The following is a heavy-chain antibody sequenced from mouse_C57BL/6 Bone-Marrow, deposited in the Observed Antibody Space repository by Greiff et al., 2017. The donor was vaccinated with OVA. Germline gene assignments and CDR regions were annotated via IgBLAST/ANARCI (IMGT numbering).Heavy chain of an antibody. V-gene: IGHV5-4*01. J-gene: IGHJ3*01. CDR1: GFTFSSYA. Sequence: EVKLMESGGGLVKPGGSLKLSCAASGFTFSSYAMSWVRQTPEKRLEWVATISDGGSYTYYPDNVKGRFTISRDNAKNNLYLQMSQLKSEDTAMYYCARETLGLAFAYWGQGTLVTVSA. CDR2: ISDGGSYT. D-gene: IGHD4-1*01. CDR3: ARETLGLAFAY.